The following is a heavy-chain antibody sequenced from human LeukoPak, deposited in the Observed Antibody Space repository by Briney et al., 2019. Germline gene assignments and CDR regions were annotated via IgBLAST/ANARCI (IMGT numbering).Heavy chain of an antibody. J-gene: IGHJ4*02. V-gene: IGHV3-23*01. CDR1: GFTFSGYA. Sequence: PGGSLRLSCAAAGFTFSGYAMSWVRQAPGKGLEWVSTISDNGGSTYYADSVKGRFTISRDNSKNTVYLQMNSLRAEDAAVYYCARQSGWRSYFDHWGQGTLVTVSS. CDR2: ISDNGGST. CDR3: ARQSGWRSYFDH. D-gene: IGHD6-19*01.